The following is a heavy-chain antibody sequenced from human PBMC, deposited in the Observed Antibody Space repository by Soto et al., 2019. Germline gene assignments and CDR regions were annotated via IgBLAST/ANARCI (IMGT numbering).Heavy chain of an antibody. CDR2: ISSSGNTI. D-gene: IGHD3-22*01. CDR1: GFTFSTYE. CDR3: ASESVGFDRSGFYPLCY. V-gene: IGHV3-48*03. J-gene: IGHJ4*02. Sequence: GGSLRLSCEASGFTFSTYEMNWVRQAPGKGLEWVSYISSSGNTIFYTDSVKGRFTLSRDNAKKSLYLQMNSRRAEDTAVYYCASESVGFDRSGFYPLCYWGQGTLVTVSS.